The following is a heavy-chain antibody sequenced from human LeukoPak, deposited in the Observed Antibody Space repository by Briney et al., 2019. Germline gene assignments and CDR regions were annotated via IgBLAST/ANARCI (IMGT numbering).Heavy chain of an antibody. CDR1: GGSISSNH. V-gene: IGHV4-59*01. Sequence: PSETLSLTCTVSGGSISSNHWSWIRQPPGKGLEWIAFVYNSGSTNYNPSLKSRVTISVDTSKNQFSLELSSVTAADMAVYYCARARSSGWHRVYYFDNWGQGTLVTVSS. CDR2: VYNSGST. J-gene: IGHJ4*02. CDR3: ARARSSGWHRVYYFDN. D-gene: IGHD6-19*01.